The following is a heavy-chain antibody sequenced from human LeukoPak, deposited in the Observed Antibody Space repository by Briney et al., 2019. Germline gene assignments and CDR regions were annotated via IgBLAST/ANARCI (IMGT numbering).Heavy chain of an antibody. CDR3: ARERIAAADEYYFDY. Sequence: VASVKVSCKASGYTFTSYGXXXXXQAPGQGXXXXXWISPYSGNTNYAQXLXXRVTMTTDTSTRTHYMEQRSLRSDDAAVYYCARERIAAADEYYFDYWGQGTLVTVSS. J-gene: IGHJ4*02. CDR1: GYTFTSYG. V-gene: IGHV1-18*01. CDR2: ISPYSGNT. D-gene: IGHD6-13*01.